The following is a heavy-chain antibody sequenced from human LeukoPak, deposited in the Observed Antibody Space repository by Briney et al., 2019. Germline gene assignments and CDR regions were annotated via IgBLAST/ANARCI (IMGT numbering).Heavy chain of an antibody. Sequence: SVKVSCKASGCTFSSYAISWVRQAPGQGLEWMGGIIPIFGTANYAQKFQGRVTITADESTSTAYMELSSLRSEDTAVYYCARAYYDSSGYSPYNWFDPWGQGTLVTVSS. CDR1: GCTFSSYA. CDR3: ARAYYDSSGYSPYNWFDP. D-gene: IGHD3-22*01. J-gene: IGHJ5*02. V-gene: IGHV1-69*13. CDR2: IIPIFGTA.